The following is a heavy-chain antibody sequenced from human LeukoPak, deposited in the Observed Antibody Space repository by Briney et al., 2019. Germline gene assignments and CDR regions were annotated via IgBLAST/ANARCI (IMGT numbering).Heavy chain of an antibody. J-gene: IGHJ1*01. CDR1: GGSIRSSSYY. Sequence: SETLSLTCTVSGGSIRSSSYYWGWIRQPPGKGLEWIGSIYYSGSTYYNPSLKSRVTISVDTSKNQFSLKLSSVTAADTAVYYCASPGVVRAYFQHWGQGTLVTVSS. V-gene: IGHV4-39*01. CDR3: ASPGVVRAYFQH. CDR2: IYYSGST. D-gene: IGHD3-16*01.